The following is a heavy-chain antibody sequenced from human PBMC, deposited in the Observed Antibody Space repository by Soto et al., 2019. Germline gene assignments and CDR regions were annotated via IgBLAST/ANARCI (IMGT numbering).Heavy chain of an antibody. J-gene: IGHJ4*02. V-gene: IGHV3-21*01. Sequence: GGSLRLSCAVSAFTFISYSMNWVRQAQGKGLEWVSSISSGNSYIYYADSVRGRFTVSRDNAKSSLYLQMNSLRTEDTAVYYCATQMDYNILTGYRPFDYWGQGTLVTVSS. CDR1: AFTFISYS. CDR3: ATQMDYNILTGYRPFDY. D-gene: IGHD3-9*01. CDR2: ISSGNSYI.